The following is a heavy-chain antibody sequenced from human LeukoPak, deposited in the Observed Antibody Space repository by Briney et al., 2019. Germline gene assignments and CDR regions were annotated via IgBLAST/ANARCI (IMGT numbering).Heavy chain of an antibody. D-gene: IGHD6-19*01. J-gene: IGHJ3*02. Sequence: GGSLRLSCAASGFTFSSYGMHWVRQAPGKGLEWVAVISYDGSNKYYADSVKGRFTISRDNSKNTLYLQMNSLRAEDTAVYYCAKGSSGWYLGAFDIWGQGTMVTVSS. CDR1: GFTFSSYG. V-gene: IGHV3-30*18. CDR3: AKGSSGWYLGAFDI. CDR2: ISYDGSNK.